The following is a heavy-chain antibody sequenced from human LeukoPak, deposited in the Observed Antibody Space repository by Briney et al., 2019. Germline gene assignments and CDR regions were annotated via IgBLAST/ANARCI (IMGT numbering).Heavy chain of an antibody. CDR1: GYTFTSYY. J-gene: IGHJ5*02. V-gene: IGHV1-46*01. Sequence: ASVKVSCKASGYTFTSYYMHWVRQAPGQGLEWMGKIIPSGGSTTYAQKFQGRVTMTRDMSTSIVYMELISLRSEDTAVYYCARGGSGSYYYWFDPWGQGTLVTVSS. CDR3: ARGGSGSYYYWFDP. CDR2: IIPSGGST. D-gene: IGHD1-26*01.